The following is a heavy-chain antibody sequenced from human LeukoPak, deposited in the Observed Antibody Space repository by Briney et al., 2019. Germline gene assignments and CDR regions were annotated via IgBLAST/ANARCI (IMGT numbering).Heavy chain of an antibody. D-gene: IGHD3-22*01. CDR1: GFSFSSTW. CDR2: IKSDGIST. J-gene: IGHJ4*02. Sequence: GGSLRLSCAASGFSFSSTWMHWVRQAPGKGLVWVSRIKSDGISTIYADSVKGRFTISRDNAKNTLYLQMNSLRAADTAVYYCARGPPYYYDTTGLDYWGQGTLVTVSS. CDR3: ARGPPYYYDTTGLDY. V-gene: IGHV3-74*01.